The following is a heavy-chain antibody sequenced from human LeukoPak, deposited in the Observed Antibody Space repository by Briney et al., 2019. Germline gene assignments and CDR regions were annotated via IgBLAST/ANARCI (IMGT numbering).Heavy chain of an antibody. J-gene: IGHJ4*02. CDR2: IDPSDSYT. V-gene: IGHV5-10-1*01. D-gene: IGHD3-9*01. CDR3: ARTYYDILTGYSLSDY. CDR1: GYSFPSYW. Sequence: GESLKISCKGSGYSFPSYWITWVRQLPGKGLEWMGSIDPSDSYTNYSPSFQGHVTISADKSISTAYLQWSSLMASDTAMYYCARTYYDILTGYSLSDYWGQGTLVTVSS.